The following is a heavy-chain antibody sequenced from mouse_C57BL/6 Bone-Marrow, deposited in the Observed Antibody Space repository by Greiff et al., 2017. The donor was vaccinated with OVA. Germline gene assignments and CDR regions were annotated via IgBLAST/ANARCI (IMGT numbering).Heavy chain of an antibody. V-gene: IGHV1-69*01. CDR3: SSGYYVIDY. J-gene: IGHJ2*01. Sequence: QVQLQQPGAELVMPGASVKLSCKASGYTFTSYWMHWVKQRPGQGLEWIGEIDPSDSYTNYNQKFKGKSTLTVDKSSSTAYMQLSSLPSEDSAVYYCSSGYYVIDYWGQGTTLTVSS. CDR2: IDPSDSYT. D-gene: IGHD1-1*02. CDR1: GYTFTSYW.